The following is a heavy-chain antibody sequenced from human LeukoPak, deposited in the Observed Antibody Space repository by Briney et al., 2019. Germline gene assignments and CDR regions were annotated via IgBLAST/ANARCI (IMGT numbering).Heavy chain of an antibody. CDR3: ARVNIVVVTHAFDI. CDR2: IIPIFGTA. D-gene: IGHD2-21*02. CDR1: GGTFTSYA. J-gene: IGHJ3*02. V-gene: IGHV1-69*13. Sequence: ASVKVSCKASGGTFTSYAISWVRHAPGQGLEWMGGIIPIFGTANYAQRFSGRVTITADESTSTAYMELSSLRSEDTAVYYCARVNIVVVTHAFDIWGQGTMVTVSS.